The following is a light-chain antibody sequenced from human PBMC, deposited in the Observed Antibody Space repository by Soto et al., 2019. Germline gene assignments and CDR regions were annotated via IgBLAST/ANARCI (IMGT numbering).Light chain of an antibody. CDR3: SSYTSSNSVV. Sequence: QSALTQPASVSGSPGQSITISCTGTSSDVGAYNWVAWYQQHPGKAPKLMICDVSIRPSGVSDRFSGSKSGNTASLTISGLQAEDEADYYCSSYTSSNSVVFGGGTKLTVL. CDR2: DVS. V-gene: IGLV2-14*03. J-gene: IGLJ3*02. CDR1: SSDVGAYNW.